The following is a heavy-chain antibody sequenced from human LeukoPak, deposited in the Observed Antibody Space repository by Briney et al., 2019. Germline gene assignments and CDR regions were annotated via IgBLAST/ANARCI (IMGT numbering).Heavy chain of an antibody. CDR3: ATGTYGDYLDY. Sequence: PGGSLRLSCAASGFTVSSNYMSWVRQAPGKRQEWVSVIYSGGSTYYADSVKGRFTISRDNSRNTLYLQMNSLRAEDTAVYYCATGTYGDYLDYWGQGTLVTVSS. J-gene: IGHJ4*02. V-gene: IGHV3-66*02. D-gene: IGHD4-17*01. CDR2: IYSGGST. CDR1: GFTVSSNY.